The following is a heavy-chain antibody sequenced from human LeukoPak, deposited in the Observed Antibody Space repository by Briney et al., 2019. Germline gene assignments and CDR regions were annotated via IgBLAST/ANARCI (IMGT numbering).Heavy chain of an antibody. Sequence: GASVKVSCKASGYTFTSYGISWVRQSPGQGLEWMGWISAYNGNTNSAQKVQGRVTLTTDTSTSTDYMELRSLRSDDTAVYYCARQVDTSMALPDYWGQGTLVTVSS. CDR3: ARQVDTSMALPDY. D-gene: IGHD5-18*01. V-gene: IGHV1-18*01. CDR1: GYTFTSYG. J-gene: IGHJ4*02. CDR2: ISAYNGNT.